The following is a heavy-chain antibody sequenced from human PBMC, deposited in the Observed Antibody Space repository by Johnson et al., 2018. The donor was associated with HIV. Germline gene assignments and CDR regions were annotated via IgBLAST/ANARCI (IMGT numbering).Heavy chain of an antibody. Sequence: VQLVESGGGVVQPGRSLRLSCAASGFTFSSYAMHWVRQAPGKGLEWVSGISGSGGSTYYADSVKGRFIISRDNSKNTLYLQMNSLRAEETALYYCAKDRSTGWYPAFDIWGQGTMVTVSS. CDR3: AKDRSTGWYPAFDI. CDR2: ISGSGGST. CDR1: GFTFSSYA. J-gene: IGHJ3*02. V-gene: IGHV3-23*04. D-gene: IGHD6-19*01.